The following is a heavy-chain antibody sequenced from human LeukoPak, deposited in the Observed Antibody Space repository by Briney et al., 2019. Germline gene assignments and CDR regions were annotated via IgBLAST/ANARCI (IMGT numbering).Heavy chain of an antibody. V-gene: IGHV4-4*02. CDR2: IYHNESI. CDR1: GDSINRSNW. Sequence: SETLSLTCAVSGDSINRSNWWSWVRQPPGKGLEWIGEIYHNESINYNPSLKSRVTISVDKSKKQFSLKLNSVTAADTAVYFCARGAVAGDFDYWGQGTLVTVSS. J-gene: IGHJ4*02. D-gene: IGHD6-19*01. CDR3: ARGAVAGDFDY.